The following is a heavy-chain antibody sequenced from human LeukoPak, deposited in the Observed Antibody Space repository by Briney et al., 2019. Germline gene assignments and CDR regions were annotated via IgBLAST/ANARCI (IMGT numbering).Heavy chain of an antibody. CDR2: IWYDGSNA. CDR1: GFTFSSHA. J-gene: IGHJ4*02. CDR3: ARDRSTTHFDY. D-gene: IGHD5/OR15-5a*01. V-gene: IGHV3-33*01. Sequence: GGSLRLSCAASGFTFSSHAMHWVRQAPGKGLEWVAVIWYDGSNAQYAASVKGRLTISRDNSKNTLYLQVNSLRAEDTAVYYCARDRSTTHFDYWGQGTLVTVSS.